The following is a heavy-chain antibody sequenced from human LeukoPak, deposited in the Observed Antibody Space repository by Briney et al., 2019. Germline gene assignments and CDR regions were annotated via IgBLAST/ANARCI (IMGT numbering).Heavy chain of an antibody. CDR3: ARDLLVGAHFDY. J-gene: IGHJ4*02. CDR2: IYSGGST. Sequence: SGGSLRLSCAASGFTVSSNYMSWVRQAPGKGLGWVSVIYSGGSTYYADSVKGRFTISRDNAKNSLYLQMNSLRAEDTAVYYCARDLLVGAHFDYWGQGTLVTVSS. CDR1: GFTVSSNY. V-gene: IGHV3-53*01. D-gene: IGHD1-26*01.